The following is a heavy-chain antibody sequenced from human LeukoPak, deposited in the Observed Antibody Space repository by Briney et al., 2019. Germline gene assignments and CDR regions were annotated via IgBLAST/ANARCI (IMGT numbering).Heavy chain of an antibody. J-gene: IGHJ4*02. Sequence: GGSLRLSCAASGFTFSSYWMSWVRQAPGKGLEWVANIKQDGSEKYYVDSVKGRFTISRDNAKNSLYLQMNSLRAEDTAVYYCAINDYGDPYYFDYWGQGTLVTVSS. D-gene: IGHD4-17*01. CDR2: IKQDGSEK. CDR1: GFTFSSYW. V-gene: IGHV3-7*01. CDR3: AINDYGDPYYFDY.